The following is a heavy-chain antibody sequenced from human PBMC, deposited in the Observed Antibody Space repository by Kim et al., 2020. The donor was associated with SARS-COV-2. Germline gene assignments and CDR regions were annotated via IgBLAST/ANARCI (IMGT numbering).Heavy chain of an antibody. D-gene: IGHD6-13*01. CDR2: IYYSGST. CDR1: GGSISSSSYY. J-gene: IGHJ6*02. V-gene: IGHV4-39*01. CDR3: VCCEGVRGGQQLVYYYYYGMDV. Sequence: SETLSLTCTVSGGSISSSSYYWGWIRQPPGKGLEWIGSIYYSGSTYYNPSLKSRVTISVDTSKNQFSLKLSSVTAADTAVYYCVCCEGVRGGQQLVYYYYYGMDVWGQGTTVTVSS.